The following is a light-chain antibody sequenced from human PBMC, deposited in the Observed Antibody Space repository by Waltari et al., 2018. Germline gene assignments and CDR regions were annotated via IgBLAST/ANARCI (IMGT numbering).Light chain of an antibody. CDR3: QKYGTLPAT. Sequence: SCRASQSVSRWLAWYQQKPGQPPRLLIYGASSRATGIPDRFSGSGSGTDFSLTISRLEPEDSAVYYCQKYGTLPATFGQGTKVEVK. CDR1: QSVSRW. J-gene: IGKJ1*01. CDR2: GAS. V-gene: IGKV3-20*01.